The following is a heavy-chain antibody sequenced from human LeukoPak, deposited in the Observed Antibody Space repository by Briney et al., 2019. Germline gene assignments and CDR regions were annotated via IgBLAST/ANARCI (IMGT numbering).Heavy chain of an antibody. Sequence: PGGSLRLSCAASGFTFSSYAMSWVRQAPGKGLEWVSAISGSGGSIYYADSVKGRFTISRDNSKNTLYLQMNSLRAEDTAVYYCAKVVSYGYFPQGDHWGQGTLVTVSS. V-gene: IGHV3-23*01. D-gene: IGHD5-18*01. CDR1: GFTFSSYA. CDR2: ISGSGGSI. J-gene: IGHJ4*02. CDR3: AKVVSYGYFPQGDH.